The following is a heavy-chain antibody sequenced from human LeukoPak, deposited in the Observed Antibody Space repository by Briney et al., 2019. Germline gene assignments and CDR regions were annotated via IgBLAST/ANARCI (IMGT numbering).Heavy chain of an antibody. CDR3: ARGRKVVLMVYAPYYYYYMDV. CDR2: INHSGST. J-gene: IGHJ6*03. D-gene: IGHD2-8*01. CDR1: GGSFSGYY. Sequence: SETLSLTCAVYGGSFSGYYWSWIRQPPGKGLEWIGEINHSGSTNYNPSLKSRVTISVDTSKNQFSLKLSSVTAADTAVYYCARGRKVVLMVYAPYYYYYMDVWGKGTTVTVAS. V-gene: IGHV4-34*01.